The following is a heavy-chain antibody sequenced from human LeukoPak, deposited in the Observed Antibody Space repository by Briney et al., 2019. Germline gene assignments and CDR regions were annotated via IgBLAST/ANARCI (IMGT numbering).Heavy chain of an antibody. CDR1: GFTFSSYG. V-gene: IGHV3-30*02. D-gene: IGHD5-12*01. CDR2: IRYDGSNK. CDR3: AKEEAFVATEGYY. J-gene: IGHJ4*02. Sequence: GGSLRLSCAASGFTFSSYGMHWVRQAPGKGLEWVAFIRYDGSNKYYADSVKGRFTISRDNSKNTLYLQMNSLRAEDTAVYYCAKEEAFVATEGYYWGQGTLVTVSS.